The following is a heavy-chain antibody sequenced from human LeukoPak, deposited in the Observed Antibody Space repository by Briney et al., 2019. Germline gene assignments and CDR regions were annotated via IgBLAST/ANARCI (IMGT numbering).Heavy chain of an antibody. V-gene: IGHV1-69*13. CDR1: GGTFSSYA. CDR2: IIPIFGTA. Sequence: AASVKVSCKASGGTFSSYAISWVRQAPGQGLEWMGGIIPIFGTANYAQKFQGRVTITADESTSTAYMELSSLRSEDTAVYYCARGGLCIAAADCWFDPWGQGTLVTVSS. CDR3: ARGGLCIAAADCWFDP. J-gene: IGHJ5*02. D-gene: IGHD6-13*01.